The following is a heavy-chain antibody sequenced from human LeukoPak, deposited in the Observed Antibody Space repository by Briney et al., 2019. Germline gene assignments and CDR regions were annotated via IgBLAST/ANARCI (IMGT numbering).Heavy chain of an antibody. J-gene: IGHJ4*02. V-gene: IGHV4-34*01. Sequence: PSETLSLTCAVYGGSFSDYYWSWIRQPPGKGLEWIGEINHSGSTNYNPSLKSRVTISVDTSKIQFSLKLSSVTAADTAVYYCARTDYREWGQGTLVTVSP. D-gene: IGHD4-11*01. CDR1: GGSFSDYY. CDR3: ARTDYRE. CDR2: INHSGST.